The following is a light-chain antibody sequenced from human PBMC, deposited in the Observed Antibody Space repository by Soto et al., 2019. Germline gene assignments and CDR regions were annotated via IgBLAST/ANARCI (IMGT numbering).Light chain of an antibody. Sequence: EIVLTQSPGTLSLSPGERATLSCRVSQSLSRSYLAWYQQKPGQAPRLLIYGASSRATGIPDRFSGSGSGSDFTLTIGKLEPEDFAVYYCQQYSSSPYTFGQGTKLEVK. CDR2: GAS. CDR1: QSLSRSY. CDR3: QQYSSSPYT. J-gene: IGKJ2*01. V-gene: IGKV3-20*01.